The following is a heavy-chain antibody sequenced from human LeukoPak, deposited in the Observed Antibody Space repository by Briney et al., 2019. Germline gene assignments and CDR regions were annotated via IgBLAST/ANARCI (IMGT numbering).Heavy chain of an antibody. J-gene: IGHJ4*02. CDR3: TTANRLTRDSSGYYPDS. CDR1: GYTLTELS. V-gene: IGHV1-24*01. Sequence: ASVKVSCKVSGYTLTELSTHWVRQAPGKRLEWMGGFDPEDVEAIYGQKFQGRVTMTEDTSTDTAYMELSSLRSEGTAVYYCTTANRLTRDSSGYYPDSWGQGTLVTVSS. D-gene: IGHD3-22*01. CDR2: FDPEDVEA.